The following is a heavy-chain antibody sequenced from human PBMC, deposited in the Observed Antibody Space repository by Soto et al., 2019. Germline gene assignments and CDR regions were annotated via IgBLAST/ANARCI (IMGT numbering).Heavy chain of an antibody. CDR2: LYTSGNT. D-gene: IGHD6-19*01. Sequence: SEALSLTCTVSGGSFTTYYWNWIRQPAGKRLEWIGRLYTSGNTKYNPSLKRRLTMSLDTSKRQFSLKLSSVTAADTAIYYCARKTVLGTDNWFDPWGQGILVTVAS. V-gene: IGHV4-4*07. CDR3: ARKTVLGTDNWFDP. J-gene: IGHJ5*02. CDR1: GGSFTTYY.